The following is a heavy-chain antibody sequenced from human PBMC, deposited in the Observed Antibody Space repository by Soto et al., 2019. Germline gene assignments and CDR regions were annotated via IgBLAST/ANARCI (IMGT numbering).Heavy chain of an antibody. J-gene: IGHJ4*02. V-gene: IGHV4-61*03. D-gene: IGHD6-19*01. CDR1: GGSVSSGGYF. CDR3: ARAPYSSGWPDS. CDR2: ISYSGST. Sequence: QVQLQESGPGLVKPSETLSLTCTVSGGSVSSGGYFWSWIRQPPGKGLEWIGYISYSGSTKYNPSLESRVTISVDTSNKIFSLKLASVTAADTAVYYCARAPYSSGWPDSWGQGTLVTVSS.